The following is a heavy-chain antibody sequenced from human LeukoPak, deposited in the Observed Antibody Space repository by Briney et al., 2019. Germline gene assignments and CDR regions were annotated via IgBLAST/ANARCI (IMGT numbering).Heavy chain of an antibody. CDR3: ARAPEVVVITHYYYYGMDV. CDR2: INHSGST. V-gene: IGHV4-34*01. D-gene: IGHD3-22*01. Sequence: SETLSLTCAVCGGSFSGYYWSWIRQPPGKGLEWIGEINHSGSTNYNPSLKSRVTISVDTSKNQFSLKLSSVTAADTAVYYCARAPEVVVITHYYYYGMDVWGQGTTVTVSS. J-gene: IGHJ6*02. CDR1: GGSFSGYY.